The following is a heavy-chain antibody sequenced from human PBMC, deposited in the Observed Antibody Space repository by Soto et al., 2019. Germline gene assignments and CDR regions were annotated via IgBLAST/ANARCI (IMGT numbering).Heavy chain of an antibody. CDR3: ARALSNWEKNDY. CDR2: INPNSGGT. D-gene: IGHD7-27*01. V-gene: IGHV1-2*02. J-gene: IGHJ4*02. Sequence: ASVKVSCKASGYTFTGYYMHWVRQAPGQGLEWMGWINPNSGGTNYAQKFQGRVTVTRDTSISTAYMEPSRLRSDDTAVYYCARALSNWEKNDYWGQGTLVTVSS. CDR1: GYTFTGYY.